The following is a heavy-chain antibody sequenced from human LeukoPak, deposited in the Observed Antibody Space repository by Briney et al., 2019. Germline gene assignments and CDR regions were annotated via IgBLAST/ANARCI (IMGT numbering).Heavy chain of an antibody. CDR1: GYSISSGYY. J-gene: IGHJ6*02. CDR3: ARLAYYYDSSGYGDYYGMDV. CDR2: IYHSGST. V-gene: IGHV4-38-2*02. D-gene: IGHD3-22*01. Sequence: PSETLSLTCTVSGYSISSGYYWGWIRQPPGKGLEWTGNIYHSGSTYYNPSLKSRVTISPDTSKNQFSLKLSSVTAADTAVYYCARLAYYYDSSGYGDYYGMDVWGQGTTVTVSS.